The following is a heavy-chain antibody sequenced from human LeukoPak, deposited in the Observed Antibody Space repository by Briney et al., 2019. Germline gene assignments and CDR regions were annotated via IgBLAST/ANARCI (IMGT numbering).Heavy chain of an antibody. CDR1: GGSISSYY. CDR3: ARRLTYCGGDCYRGYFDL. V-gene: IGHV4-59*01. J-gene: IGHJ2*01. D-gene: IGHD2-21*02. CDR2: IYYSGST. Sequence: SETLSLTCTVSGGSISSYYWSWIRQPPGKGLEWIGYIYYSGSTDYTPSLKSRVTISVDMSKKYFSLKLSSVTAADTAVYYCARRLTYCGGDCYRGYFDLWGRGTLVTVSS.